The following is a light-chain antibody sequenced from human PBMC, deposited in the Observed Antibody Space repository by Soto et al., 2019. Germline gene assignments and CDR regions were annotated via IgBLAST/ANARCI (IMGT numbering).Light chain of an antibody. J-gene: IGKJ2*01. Sequence: EIVLTQSPVTLSLSPGERATLSCRASQSVSSNYLAWYQQKPGQAPRLLIYGASSRATDIPDRFSGSGSGADFTLTITSLEPEDFAVYYCTQFVTSVYTVGQGPKVEIK. CDR3: TQFVTSVYT. CDR2: GAS. CDR1: QSVSSNY. V-gene: IGKV3-20*01.